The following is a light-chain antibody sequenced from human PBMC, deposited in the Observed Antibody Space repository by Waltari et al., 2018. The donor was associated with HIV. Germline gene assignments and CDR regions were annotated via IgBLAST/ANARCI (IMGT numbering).Light chain of an antibody. CDR1: TSDVGGFDY. Sequence: QSALTQPASVSGSPGQSVTISCTGTTSDVGGFDYVCWYQHHPGKAPQLIIYEVTNRPSGASTRFSGSKSGNTASLTISGLQAEDEADYFCTSYTSSSTLGVFGGGTRLTVL. J-gene: IGLJ2*01. V-gene: IGLV2-14*01. CDR3: TSYTSSSTLGV. CDR2: EVT.